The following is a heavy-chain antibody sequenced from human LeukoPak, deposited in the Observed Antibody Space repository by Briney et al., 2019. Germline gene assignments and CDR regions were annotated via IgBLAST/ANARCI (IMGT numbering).Heavy chain of an antibody. V-gene: IGHV1-18*01. CDR3: AREGYCSSTSCWDGYYYYYMDV. Sequence: GASVKVSCKASGYTFTSYGISWVRQAPGQGLEWMGWISAYNGNTNYAQELQGRVTMTTDTSTSTAYMELRSLRSDDTAVYYCAREGYCSSTSCWDGYYYYYMDVWGKGTTVTVSS. D-gene: IGHD2-2*01. J-gene: IGHJ6*03. CDR2: ISAYNGNT. CDR1: GYTFTSYG.